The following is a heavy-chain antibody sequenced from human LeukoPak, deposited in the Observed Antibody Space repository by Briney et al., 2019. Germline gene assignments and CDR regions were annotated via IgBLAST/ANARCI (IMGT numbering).Heavy chain of an antibody. J-gene: IGHJ4*02. Sequence: PGRSLRLSCAASGFTFSSYGMHWVRQAPGKGLEWVAVISYDGSNKYYADSVKGRFTISRVNSKNTLYLQMNSLRAEDTAVYYCAKDSSSWYFDYWGQGTLVTVSS. CDR2: ISYDGSNK. V-gene: IGHV3-30*18. CDR1: GFTFSSYG. CDR3: AKDSSSWYFDY. D-gene: IGHD6-13*01.